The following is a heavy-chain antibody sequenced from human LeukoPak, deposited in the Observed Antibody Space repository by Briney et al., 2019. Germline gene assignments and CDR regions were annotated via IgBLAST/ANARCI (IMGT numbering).Heavy chain of an antibody. Sequence: GASVKVSCKASGYTFTSYGISWVRQAPGQGLEWMGWISAYNGNTNYAQKLQGRVTMTTDTSTSTAYMELRSLRSDDTAVYYCARDEHCSSTSCYRNYYYGMDVWGQGTTVTVSS. CDR3: ARDEHCSSTSCYRNYYYGMDV. D-gene: IGHD2-2*01. J-gene: IGHJ6*02. CDR2: ISAYNGNT. CDR1: GYTFTSYG. V-gene: IGHV1-18*01.